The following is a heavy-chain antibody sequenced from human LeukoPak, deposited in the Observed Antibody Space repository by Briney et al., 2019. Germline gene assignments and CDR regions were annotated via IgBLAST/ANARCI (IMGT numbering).Heavy chain of an antibody. V-gene: IGHV3-9*01. CDR2: ISWNSGSI. Sequence: GGSLRLSCAASGFTFDDYAMHWVRQAPGKGLEWVSGISWNSGSIGYADSVKGRFTISRDNAKNSLYPQMNSLRAEDTALYYCAKAALGSQYFDYWGQGTLVTVSS. CDR3: AKAALGSQYFDY. D-gene: IGHD3-16*01. CDR1: GFTFDDYA. J-gene: IGHJ4*02.